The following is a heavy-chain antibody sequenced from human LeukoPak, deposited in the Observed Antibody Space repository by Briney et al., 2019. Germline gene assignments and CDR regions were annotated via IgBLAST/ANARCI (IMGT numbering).Heavy chain of an antibody. V-gene: IGHV5-10-1*01. Sequence: AESLKISCKGSGYSFTSYWISWVRQMPGKGLEWMGRIDPSDSYTNYSPSFQVHVTISADKSISTAYLQWSSLTASDTAMYYCASDTSGYSYGFAWFGPWGQGTLVTVSS. J-gene: IGHJ5*02. D-gene: IGHD5-18*01. CDR2: IDPSDSYT. CDR1: GYSFTSYW. CDR3: ASDTSGYSYGFAWFGP.